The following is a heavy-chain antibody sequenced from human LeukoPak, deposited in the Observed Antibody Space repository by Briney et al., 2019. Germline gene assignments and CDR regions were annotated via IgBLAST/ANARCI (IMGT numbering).Heavy chain of an antibody. Sequence: PSETLSLTCTVSGGSISSSSYYWGCIRQPPGKGLECIGSIYYSGSTYYNPSLKSRVTISVDTSKNQFSLKLSSVTAADTAVYYCARQYGGSMFFDYWGQGTLVTVSS. CDR1: GGSISSSSYY. V-gene: IGHV4-39*01. CDR3: ARQYGGSMFFDY. J-gene: IGHJ4*02. D-gene: IGHD1-26*01. CDR2: IYYSGST.